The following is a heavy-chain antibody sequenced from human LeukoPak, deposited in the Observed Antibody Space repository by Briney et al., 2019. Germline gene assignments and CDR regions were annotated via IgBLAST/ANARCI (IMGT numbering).Heavy chain of an antibody. J-gene: IGHJ4*02. CDR3: AKDGGWLQLFGFFDY. CDR2: ISYDGSNK. V-gene: IGHV3-30*18. CDR1: AFTFSSYG. Sequence: GGSLRLSCAASAFTFSSYGMHWVRQAPGKGLEWVAVISYDGSNKYYADSVKGRFTISRDNSKNTLYLQMNSLGAEDTAVYYCAKDGGWLQLFGFFDYWGQGTLVTVSS. D-gene: IGHD5-24*01.